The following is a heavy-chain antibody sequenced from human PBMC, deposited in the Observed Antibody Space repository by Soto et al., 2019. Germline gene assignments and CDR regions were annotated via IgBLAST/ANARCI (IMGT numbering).Heavy chain of an antibody. J-gene: IGHJ4*02. V-gene: IGHV4-59*01. CDR2: IYYSGST. D-gene: IGHD4-17*01. CDR1: GGSISSYY. Sequence: QVQLQESGPGLVKPSETLSLTCTVSGGSISSYYWSWIRQPPGKGLEWIGYIYYSGSTNYNPSLKSRVTISVDTSKNQFSLKLISVTAADTAVYYCARGYGDYVSDYWGQGTLVTVAS. CDR3: ARGYGDYVSDY.